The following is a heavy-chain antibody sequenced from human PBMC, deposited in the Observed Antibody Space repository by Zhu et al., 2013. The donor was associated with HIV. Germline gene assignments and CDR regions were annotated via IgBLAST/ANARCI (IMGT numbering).Heavy chain of an antibody. V-gene: IGHV1-2*02. CDR3: ARDHDILTGYYNGVDY. CDR1: GGTFSSYA. J-gene: IGHJ4*02. Sequence: QVQLVQSGAEVKRPGSSVKVSCKASGGTFSSYAISWVRQAPGQGLEWMGWINPNSGGTNYAQKFQGRVTMTRDTSISTAYMELSRLRSDDTAVYYCARDHDILTGYYNGVDYWGQGTLVTVSS. D-gene: IGHD3-9*01. CDR2: INPNSGGT.